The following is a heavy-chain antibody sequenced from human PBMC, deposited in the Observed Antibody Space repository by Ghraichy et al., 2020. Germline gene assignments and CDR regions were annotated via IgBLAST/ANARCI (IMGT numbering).Heavy chain of an antibody. CDR3: ARDKNHAQDS. V-gene: IGHV3-7*03. CDR1: GFTFSDDW. J-gene: IGHJ4*02. D-gene: IGHD1-14*01. Sequence: GGYLRLSCAASGFTFSDDWLHWVRQAPGKGLEWVAYIRQDATEKYYVDSVKGRFIISRDNAKNSLYLQMNSLTAEDTAVYYCARDKNHAQDSWGQGTLVTVSS. CDR2: IRQDATEK.